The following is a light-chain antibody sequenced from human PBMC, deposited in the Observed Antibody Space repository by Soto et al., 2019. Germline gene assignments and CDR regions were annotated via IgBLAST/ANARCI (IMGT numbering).Light chain of an antibody. CDR1: SSNIGSHV. CDR2: TNN. V-gene: IGLV1-44*01. CDR3: AAWDGSLQSWV. J-gene: IGLJ3*02. Sequence: QSVLTQPPSASGTPGQRVTISCCGSSSNIGSHVVNWYQQVPGTAPKLLIYTNNQRPSGVPDRFSDSKSGTSASLAISGLQSEDEADYYCAAWDGSLQSWVFGGGTKLTVL.